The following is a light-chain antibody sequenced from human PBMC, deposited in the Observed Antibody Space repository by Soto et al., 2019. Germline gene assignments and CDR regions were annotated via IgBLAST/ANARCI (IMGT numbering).Light chain of an antibody. J-gene: IGLJ2*01. CDR3: QAWGSSTAV. CDR2: QDN. Sequence: SYELTQPPSVSVSPGQTATITCSGDKLGDKYTSWYHQKPGQSPVLVIYQDNKRPSGIPERFSGSNSGNTATLTISGTRAMDEADYYCQAWGSSTAVFGGGTQLTVL. V-gene: IGLV3-1*01. CDR1: KLGDKY.